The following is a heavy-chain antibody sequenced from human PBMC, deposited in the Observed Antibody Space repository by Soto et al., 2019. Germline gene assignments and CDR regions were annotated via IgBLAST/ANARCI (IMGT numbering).Heavy chain of an antibody. Sequence: SETRSLTCAVYGGSFSGYYWSWIRQPPGKGLEWIGEINHSGSTNYNPSLKSRVTISVDTSKNQFSLKLSSVTAADTAVYYCARDSVGYDFWSGCYGFDYWGQGTLVTVSS. CDR1: GGSFSGYY. CDR2: INHSGST. J-gene: IGHJ4*02. V-gene: IGHV4-34*01. D-gene: IGHD3-3*01. CDR3: ARDSVGYDFWSGCYGFDY.